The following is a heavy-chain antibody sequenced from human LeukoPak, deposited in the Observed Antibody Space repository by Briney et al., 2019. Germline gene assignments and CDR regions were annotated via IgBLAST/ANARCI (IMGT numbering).Heavy chain of an antibody. CDR3: ARAGIAVAHSGNNNWFDP. J-gene: IGHJ5*02. D-gene: IGHD6-19*01. CDR2: INPNSGGT. V-gene: IGHV1-2*04. CDR1: GYTFTGYY. Sequence: AASVKVSCKASGYTFTGYYMHWVRLAPGQGLEWMGWINPNSGGTNYAQKFQGWVTMTRDTSISTAYMELSRLRSDDTAVYYCARAGIAVAHSGNNNWFDPWGQGTLVTVSS.